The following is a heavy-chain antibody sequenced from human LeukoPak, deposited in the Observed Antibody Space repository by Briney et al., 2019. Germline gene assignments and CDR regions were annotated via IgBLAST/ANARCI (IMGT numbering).Heavy chain of an antibody. V-gene: IGHV4-39*01. CDR1: VGSISSTSYY. Sequence: PSETLSLTCTVSVGSISSTSYYWAGIGQPPGRGLEGIARIYYSGTPSSNPSLKSRVTISVDTSKNQFSLKLSSVSAADTAVYYCARQISSWTKPCVWFDPWDQGTLATVSS. CDR3: ARQISSWTKPCVWFDP. CDR2: IYYSGTP. D-gene: IGHD6-13*01. J-gene: IGHJ5*02.